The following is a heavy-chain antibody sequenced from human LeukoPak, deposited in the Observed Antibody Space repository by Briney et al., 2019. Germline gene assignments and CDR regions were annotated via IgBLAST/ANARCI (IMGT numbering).Heavy chain of an antibody. Sequence: GGSLRLSCAVSGLTFSNFKMNWVRQAPGKGLEWVSYISDSGRTTFYADSVKGRFTISRDNAKNSLYLQMGSLRVEDTAVYYCASWAGNTQSDSWSGPFDYWGQGTLVTVSS. D-gene: IGHD3-3*01. CDR2: ISDSGRTT. CDR3: ASWAGNTQSDSWSGPFDY. CDR1: GLTFSNFK. V-gene: IGHV3-48*03. J-gene: IGHJ4*02.